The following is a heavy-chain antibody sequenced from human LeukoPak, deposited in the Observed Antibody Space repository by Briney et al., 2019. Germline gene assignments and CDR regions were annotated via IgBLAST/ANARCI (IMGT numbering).Heavy chain of an antibody. CDR2: NSSSGSTI. Sequence: GRSQRLSCAASGFTFSDYYMSWIRQAPGKGLEWVSYNSSSGSTIYYADSVKRRFTISRGNANNSLYLQMNSLRAEDTAVYYCERGGVGFDPWGQGTLVTVSS. V-gene: IGHV3-11*01. CDR1: GFTFSDYY. D-gene: IGHD1-26*01. CDR3: ERGGVGFDP. J-gene: IGHJ5*02.